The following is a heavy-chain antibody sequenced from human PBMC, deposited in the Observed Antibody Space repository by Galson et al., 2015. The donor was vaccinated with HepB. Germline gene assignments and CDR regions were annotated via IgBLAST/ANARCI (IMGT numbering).Heavy chain of an antibody. J-gene: IGHJ4*02. D-gene: IGHD3-3*01. CDR1: GFTFDDYA. CDR2: ISWNSGSI. CDR3: AKDITIFGVVITGFDY. Sequence: SLRLSCAASGFTFDDYAMHWVRQAPGKGLEWVSGISWNSGSIGYADSVKGRFTISRDNAKNSLYLQMNSLRAEDTALYYCAKDITIFGVVITGFDYWGQGTLVTVSS. V-gene: IGHV3-9*01.